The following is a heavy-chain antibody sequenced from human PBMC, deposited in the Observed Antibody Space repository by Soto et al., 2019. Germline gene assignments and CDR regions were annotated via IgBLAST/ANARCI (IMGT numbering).Heavy chain of an antibody. CDR1: GFTFTSSA. CDR3: AASLVVVDAFDI. J-gene: IGHJ3*02. CDR2: IVVGSGNT. Sequence: SVKVSCKASGFTFTSSAVQWVRQARGQRLEWIGWIVVGSGNTNYAQKFQERVTITRDMSTSTAYMELSSLRSEDTAVYYCAASLVVVDAFDIWGQGSMVTVSS. D-gene: IGHD3-22*01. V-gene: IGHV1-58*01.